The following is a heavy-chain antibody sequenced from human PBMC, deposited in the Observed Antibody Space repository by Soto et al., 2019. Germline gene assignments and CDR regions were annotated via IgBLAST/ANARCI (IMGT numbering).Heavy chain of an antibody. CDR1: GFTLSNYP. D-gene: IGHD3-16*01. CDR2: ISATSTTT. J-gene: IGHJ5*02. Sequence: GGSLGLSCAASGFTLSNYPLNWVRQAPGKGLEWVSYISATSTTTYYADSVRGRFTISRDNAKNSLYLQMDSLRDEDTAVYYCAREGVVSARLDPWGQGTLVTVSS. V-gene: IGHV3-48*02. CDR3: AREGVVSARLDP.